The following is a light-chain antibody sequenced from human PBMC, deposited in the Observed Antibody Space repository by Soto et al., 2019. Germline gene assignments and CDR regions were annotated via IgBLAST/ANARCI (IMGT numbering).Light chain of an antibody. CDR1: QSISSY. J-gene: IGKJ4*01. CDR3: QQSYSTPILT. CDR2: AAS. V-gene: IGKV1-39*01. Sequence: DIQMTQSPSSLSASVGDRVTITCRASQSISSYLNWYQQKPGKAPKLLIYAASSLQSGVQSRFSGSGSERDFSLTISSLQPEDFATYYCQQSYSTPILTFGGGTKVEIK.